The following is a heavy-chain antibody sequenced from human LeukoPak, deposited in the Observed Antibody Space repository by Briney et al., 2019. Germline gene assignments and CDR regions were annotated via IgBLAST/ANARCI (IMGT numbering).Heavy chain of an antibody. Sequence: SETLSLTCTVSGGPVGSDNSYWNWIRQPAGKGLEWIGRIYADGSSTYNPSLKSRVTILVDTSKNQFSLRLSSMTAADTAVYYCARGYYYRTWGLGTLVTVSS. V-gene: IGHV4-61*02. D-gene: IGHD3-10*01. CDR1: GGPVGSDNSY. CDR2: IYADGSS. J-gene: IGHJ4*02. CDR3: ARGYYYRT.